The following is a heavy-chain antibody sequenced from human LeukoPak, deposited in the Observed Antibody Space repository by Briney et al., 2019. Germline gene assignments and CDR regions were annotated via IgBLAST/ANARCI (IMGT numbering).Heavy chain of an antibody. CDR1: GYSFTSYW. Sequence: GESLKISCKGSGYSFTSYWIGWVRQMPGKGLEWMGIIYPGDSDTRYSPSFQGQVTISADKSISTAYLQWSSLKASDTAMYYCAGMRKPPRDVLYYYYYMDVWGKGTTVTISS. CDR3: AGMRKPPRDVLYYYYYMDV. D-gene: IGHD2-8*02. V-gene: IGHV5-51*01. J-gene: IGHJ6*03. CDR2: IYPGDSDT.